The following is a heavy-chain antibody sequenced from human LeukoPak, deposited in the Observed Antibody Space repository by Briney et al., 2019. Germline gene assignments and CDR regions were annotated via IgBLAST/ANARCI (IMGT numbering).Heavy chain of an antibody. J-gene: IGHJ4*02. CDR1: GFHFSAYD. V-gene: IGHV3-69-1*01. CDR2: FGHSGTI. Sequence: PGGSPRLSCAASGFHFSAYDMHWVRQAPGEGLEWVAYFGHSGTIYYADSVRGRFTISRDNAKNSLHLQMNSLRADDTAVYYCAGYGDYPYWGQGTPVTVSS. D-gene: IGHD4-17*01. CDR3: AGYGDYPY.